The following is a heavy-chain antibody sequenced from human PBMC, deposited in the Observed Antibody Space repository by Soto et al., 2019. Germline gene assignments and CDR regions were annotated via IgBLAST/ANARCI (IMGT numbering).Heavy chain of an antibody. Sequence: PSETLSLTCTVSGGSISSSSYYWGWIRQPPGKGLEWIGSIYYSGSTYYNPSLKSRVTISVDTSKNQFSLKLSSVTAADTAVYYCARGDGQPAFGYYYYLDFWGKGTTVTVSS. D-gene: IGHD2-21*01. CDR3: ARGDGQPAFGYYYYLDF. V-gene: IGHV4-39*01. CDR2: IYYSGST. CDR1: GGSISSSSYY. J-gene: IGHJ6*03.